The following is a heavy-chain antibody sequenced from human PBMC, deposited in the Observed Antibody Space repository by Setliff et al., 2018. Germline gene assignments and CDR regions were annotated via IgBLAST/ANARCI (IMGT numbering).Heavy chain of an antibody. CDR1: GYSFTSYW. Sequence: GESLTVSCKGSGYSFTSYWIGWVRQMPGKGLEWMGIIYPGDSDTRYSPSFQGQVTISADKSISTAYLQWSSLKASDTAMYYCARQGSGSLDAFDIWGQGTMVTVSS. V-gene: IGHV5-51*01. D-gene: IGHD1-26*01. CDR2: IYPGDSDT. CDR3: ARQGSGSLDAFDI. J-gene: IGHJ3*02.